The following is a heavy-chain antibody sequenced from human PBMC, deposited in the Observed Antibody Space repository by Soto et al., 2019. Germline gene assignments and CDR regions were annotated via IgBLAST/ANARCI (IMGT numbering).Heavy chain of an antibody. Sequence: APVKVSCKASGYTFTSYDINWVRQATGQGLEWMGWMNPNSGNTGYAQKFQGRVTMTRNTSISTAYMELSSLRSEDTAVYYCARGLTYYDFWSGYYSSTPDAFDIWGQGTMVTVSS. CDR2: MNPNSGNT. J-gene: IGHJ3*02. V-gene: IGHV1-8*01. CDR3: ARGLTYYDFWSGYYSSTPDAFDI. CDR1: GYTFTSYD. D-gene: IGHD3-3*01.